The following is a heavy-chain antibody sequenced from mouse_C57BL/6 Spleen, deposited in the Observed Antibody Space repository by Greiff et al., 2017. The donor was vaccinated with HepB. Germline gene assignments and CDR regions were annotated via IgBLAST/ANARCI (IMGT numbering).Heavy chain of an antibody. CDR3: ARLDDGYYDWYFDV. Sequence: EVQLVESEGGLVQPGSSMKLSCTASGFTFSDYYMAWVRQVPEKGLEWVANINYDGSSTYYLDSLKSRFIISRDNAKNILYLQMSSLKSEDTATYYCARLDDGYYDWYFDVWGTGTTVTVSS. D-gene: IGHD2-3*01. CDR2: INYDGSST. CDR1: GFTFSDYY. J-gene: IGHJ1*03. V-gene: IGHV5-16*01.